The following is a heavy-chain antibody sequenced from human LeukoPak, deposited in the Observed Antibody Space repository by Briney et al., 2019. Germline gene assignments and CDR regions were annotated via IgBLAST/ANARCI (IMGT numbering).Heavy chain of an antibody. CDR3: ARVPYEYYYGSGELDY. CDR2: IYHSGST. Sequence: PSETLSLTCAVSGGSISSSNWWSWVRQPPGKGLEWIGEIYHSGSTNYNPSLKSRVTISVDKSKNQFSLKLSSVTAADTAVYYCARVPYEYYYGSGELDYWGQGTLVTVSS. J-gene: IGHJ4*02. CDR1: GGSISSSNW. V-gene: IGHV4-4*02. D-gene: IGHD3-10*01.